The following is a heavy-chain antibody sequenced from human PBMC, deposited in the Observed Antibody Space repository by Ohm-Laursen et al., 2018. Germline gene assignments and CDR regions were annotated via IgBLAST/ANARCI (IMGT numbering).Heavy chain of an antibody. CDR1: GSGFTFSSYG. Sequence: SLRLSCAASGSGFTFSSYGMHWVRQAPGKGLEWVAVIWFDGSNKYYADSVKGRFTISRDNSKNTLYLQMDSLRAEDTALYYCARDGSQIWYFDLWGRGTLATVSS. J-gene: IGHJ2*01. CDR3: ARDGSQIWYFDL. CDR2: IWFDGSNK. V-gene: IGHV3-33*01. D-gene: IGHD6-13*01.